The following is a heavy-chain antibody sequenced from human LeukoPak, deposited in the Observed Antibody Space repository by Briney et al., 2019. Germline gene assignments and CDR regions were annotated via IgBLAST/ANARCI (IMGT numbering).Heavy chain of an antibody. J-gene: IGHJ5*02. Sequence: SQTLSLTCTVSGGSTSSGSYYWSWIRQPAGKGLEWIGRIYTSGSTNYNPSLKSRVTISVDTSKNQFSLKLSSVTAADTAVYYCATESGYSYGAGWFDPWGQGTLVTVSS. CDR2: IYTSGST. CDR3: ATESGYSYGAGWFDP. D-gene: IGHD5-18*01. V-gene: IGHV4-61*02. CDR1: GGSTSSGSYY.